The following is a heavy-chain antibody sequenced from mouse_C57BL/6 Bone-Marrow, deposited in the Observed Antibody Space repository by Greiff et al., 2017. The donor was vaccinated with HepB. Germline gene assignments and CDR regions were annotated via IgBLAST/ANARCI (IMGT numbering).Heavy chain of an antibody. J-gene: IGHJ3*01. D-gene: IGHD2-4*01. CDR2: IDPENGDT. Sequence: EVQRVESGAELVRPGASVKLSCTASGFNIKDDYMHWVKQRPEQGLEWIGWIDPENGDTEYASKFQGKATITADTSSNTAYLQLSSLTSEDTAVYYCTRITNAWFAYWGQGTLVTVSA. CDR3: TRITNAWFAY. CDR1: GFNIKDDY. V-gene: IGHV14-4*01.